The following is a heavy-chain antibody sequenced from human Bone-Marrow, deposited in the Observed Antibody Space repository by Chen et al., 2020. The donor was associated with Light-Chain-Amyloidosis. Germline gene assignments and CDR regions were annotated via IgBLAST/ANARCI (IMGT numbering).Heavy chain of an antibody. CDR3: AKDGKEWLPDA. CDR1: GFSFSNYA. V-gene: IGHV3-23*01. J-gene: IGHJ5*02. CDR2: ISPSGGRT. D-gene: IGHD3-3*01. Sequence: EVQLLESGGGLVQPGGSRRLPCAASGFSFSNYAMSWVRQAPGKGLEWVSAISPSGGRTYYADSVKGLLTISRDNSENTLYLQMNSLRVEDTAVYYCAKDGKEWLPDAWGQGTLVTVSS.